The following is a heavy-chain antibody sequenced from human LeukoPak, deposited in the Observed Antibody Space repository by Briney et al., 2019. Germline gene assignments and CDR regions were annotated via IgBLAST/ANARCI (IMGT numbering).Heavy chain of an antibody. V-gene: IGHV3-7*01. CDR2: INQDGSEK. J-gene: IGHJ4*02. Sequence: PGGSLRLSCAASGFSFSTYWMTWVRQAPGKGLEWVANINQDGSEKHYVDSVRGRFTISRDNAKNSSYLQMNSPRAEDTAVYYCARGNVRKDDYWGQGTLVTVSS. D-gene: IGHD2-8*01. CDR3: ARGNVRKDDY. CDR1: GFSFSTYW.